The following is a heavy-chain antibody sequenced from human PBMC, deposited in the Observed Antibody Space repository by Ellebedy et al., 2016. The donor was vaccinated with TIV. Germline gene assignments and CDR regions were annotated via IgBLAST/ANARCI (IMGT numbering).Heavy chain of an antibody. Sequence: GGSLRLSCAVSSSDFGSFGMHWVRQAPGKGLEWVAVIWFDGSKTNYGDSVKGRFTISRDNSKHILYLHMNSLRAEDTAVYFCARDRVGLGDYGGAFDVWGQGTVVTVSP. D-gene: IGHD4-17*01. J-gene: IGHJ3*01. CDR2: IWFDGSKT. CDR1: SSDFGSFG. CDR3: ARDRVGLGDYGGAFDV. V-gene: IGHV3-33*01.